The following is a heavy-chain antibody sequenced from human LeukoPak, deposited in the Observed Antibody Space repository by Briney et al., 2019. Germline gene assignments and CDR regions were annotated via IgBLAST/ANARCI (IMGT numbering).Heavy chain of an antibody. CDR1: GGSISTGSYF. CDR3: ARQGYSSGCYFDY. D-gene: IGHD5-18*01. J-gene: IGHJ4*02. Sequence: SETLSLTCTVSGGSISTGSYFWGWIRQPPGKGLEWIGSIYYSGSTYYNPSLKSRVTISVDTSRNQFSLELRTVTAADTAVYYCARQGYSSGCYFDYWGQGTLVTVSS. V-gene: IGHV4-39*01. CDR2: IYYSGST.